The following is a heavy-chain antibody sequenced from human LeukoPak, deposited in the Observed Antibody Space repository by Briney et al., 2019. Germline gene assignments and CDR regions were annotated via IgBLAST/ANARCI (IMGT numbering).Heavy chain of an antibody. J-gene: IGHJ4*02. CDR3: ARVTTAAGDY. V-gene: IGHV3-74*01. Sequence: PGGSLRLSCVASGFTFSNYWMHWVRQAPGKGLVWVSRIKSDGSSTDYADSVRGRFTISRDNAKNTLYLQMNSLRAEDTAVYYCARVTTAAGDYWGQGTLVTVSS. D-gene: IGHD6-13*01. CDR2: IKSDGSST. CDR1: GFTFSNYW.